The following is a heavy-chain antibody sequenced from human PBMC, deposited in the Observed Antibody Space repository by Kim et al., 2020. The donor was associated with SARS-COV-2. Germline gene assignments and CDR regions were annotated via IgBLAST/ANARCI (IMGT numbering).Heavy chain of an antibody. CDR3: ARENRGYSGYDTPFMDV. CDR1: GYIFSSYG. D-gene: IGHD5-12*01. J-gene: IGHJ6*02. CDR2: ISAYNGNT. V-gene: IGHV1-18*01. Sequence: ASVKVSCKASGYIFSSYGISWVRQAPGQGLEWMGWISAYNGNTNYAQKLQGRVTMTTDTSTSTAYMELRSLRSGDTAVYYCARENRGYSGYDTPFMDVWGQGTTVTVSS.